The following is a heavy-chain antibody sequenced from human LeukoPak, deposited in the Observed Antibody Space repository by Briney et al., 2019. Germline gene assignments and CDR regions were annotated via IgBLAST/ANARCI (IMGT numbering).Heavy chain of an antibody. D-gene: IGHD3-3*01. J-gene: IGHJ4*02. CDR1: GGSISSSSYY. Sequence: SETLSLTCTVSGGSISSSSYYWGWIRQPPGKGLEWIGSIYYSGSTYYNPSLKSRVTISVDTSKNQFSLKLSSVTAADTAVYYCARHSLEWLGYYFDYWGQGTLVTVSS. V-gene: IGHV4-39*01. CDR2: IYYSGST. CDR3: ARHSLEWLGYYFDY.